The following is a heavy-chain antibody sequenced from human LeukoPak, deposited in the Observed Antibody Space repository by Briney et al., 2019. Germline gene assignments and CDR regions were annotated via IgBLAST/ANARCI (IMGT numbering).Heavy chain of an antibody. CDR1: GFTFSSYG. Sequence: GGSLRLSCAASGFTFSSYGMSWVRQAPGKGLEWVANIKQDGSEKYYVDSVKGRFTISRDNAKNSLYLQMNSLRAEDTAVYYCARTVRGVITGWYFDYWGQGTLVTVSS. D-gene: IGHD3-10*01. J-gene: IGHJ4*02. CDR2: IKQDGSEK. CDR3: ARTVRGVITGWYFDY. V-gene: IGHV3-7*03.